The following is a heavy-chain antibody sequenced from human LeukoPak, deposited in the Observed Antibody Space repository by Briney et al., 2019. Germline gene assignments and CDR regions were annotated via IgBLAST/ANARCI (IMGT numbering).Heavy chain of an antibody. J-gene: IGHJ4*02. CDR2: ISYDGSNK. CDR3: AKDRSLVRGVDY. V-gene: IGHV3-30*18. CDR1: GFTFSSYG. D-gene: IGHD3-10*01. Sequence: RGSLRLSCAASGFTFSSYGMHWVRQAPGKGLEWVAVISYDGSNKYYADSVKGRFTISRDNSKNTLYLQMNSLRAEDTAVYYCAKDRSLVRGVDYWGQGTLVTVSS.